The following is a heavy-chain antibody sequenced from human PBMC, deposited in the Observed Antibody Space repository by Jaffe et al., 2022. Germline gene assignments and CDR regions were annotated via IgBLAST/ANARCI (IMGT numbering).Heavy chain of an antibody. Sequence: EVQLLESGGGLVQPGGSLRLSCAASGFTFSTYAMSWVRQAPGKGLEWVSAISGSGANTYYADSVKGRFTISRDISKNTLYLQMNSLRVEDTAVYYCAKAHSSGFFHYWGQGTLVTVSS. CDR2: ISGSGANT. D-gene: IGHD6-19*01. CDR3: AKAHSSGFFHY. J-gene: IGHJ4*02. CDR1: GFTFSTYA. V-gene: IGHV3-23*01.